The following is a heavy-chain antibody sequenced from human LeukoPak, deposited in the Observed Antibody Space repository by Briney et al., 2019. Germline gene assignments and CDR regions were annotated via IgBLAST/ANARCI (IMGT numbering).Heavy chain of an antibody. CDR3: ARANYYGSGSYSPYYYYMDV. D-gene: IGHD3-10*01. V-gene: IGHV4-59*12. J-gene: IGHJ6*03. CDR2: IYYSGST. Sequence: SETLSLTCTVSGGSISSYYWSWIRQPPGKGLEWIGYIYYSGSTNYNPSLKSRVTISVDTSKNQFSLKLSSVTAADTAVYYCARANYYGSGSYSPYYYYMDVWGKGTTVTVSS. CDR1: GGSISSYY.